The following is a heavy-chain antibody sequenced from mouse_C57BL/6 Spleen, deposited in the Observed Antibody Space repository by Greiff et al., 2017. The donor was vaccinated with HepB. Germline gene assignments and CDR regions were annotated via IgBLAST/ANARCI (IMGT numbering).Heavy chain of an antibody. CDR1: GYTFTSYW. CDR3: ARRDYYGSSYDFDY. D-gene: IGHD1-1*01. CDR2: IYPSDSET. Sequence: QVQLQQPGAELVRPGSSVKLSCKASGYTFTSYWMDWVKQRPGQGLEWIGNIYPSDSETHYNQKFKDKATLTVDKSSSTAYMQLSSLTSEDSAVYYCARRDYYGSSYDFDYWGQGTTLTVSS. J-gene: IGHJ2*01. V-gene: IGHV1-61*01.